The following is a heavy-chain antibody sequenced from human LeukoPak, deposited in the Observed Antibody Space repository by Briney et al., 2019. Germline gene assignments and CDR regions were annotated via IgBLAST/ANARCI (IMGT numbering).Heavy chain of an antibody. Sequence: RESGPALVEPTQTLTLTCTFSGFSLSTSGMCVSWIRQPPGKALEWLARIDWDDDKYYSTPLKTRLTISKDTSKNQVVLTMTNMDPVDTATYYCARIRGSSWGPVDYWGQGTLVTVSS. D-gene: IGHD6-13*01. CDR3: ARIRGSSWGPVDY. V-gene: IGHV2-70*11. CDR2: IDWDDDK. CDR1: GFSLSTSGMC. J-gene: IGHJ4*02.